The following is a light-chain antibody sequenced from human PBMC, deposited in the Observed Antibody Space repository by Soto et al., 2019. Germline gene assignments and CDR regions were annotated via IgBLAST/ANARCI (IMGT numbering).Light chain of an antibody. J-gene: IGKJ3*01. V-gene: IGKV3-11*01. CDR3: LQRASWPHT. Sequence: VLTQSPANLSLSPGESVDLSCRASQSVGSYLAWLQQVPGQAPRLLSYDATNRANGIPAKFRGSGSGTDFTLTISRLEPEDFALYFCLQRASWPHTFGPGTKVEIK. CDR1: QSVGSY. CDR2: DAT.